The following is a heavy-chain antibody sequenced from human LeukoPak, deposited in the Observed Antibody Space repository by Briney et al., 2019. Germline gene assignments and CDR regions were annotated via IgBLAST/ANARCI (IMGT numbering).Heavy chain of an antibody. CDR3: ARKVPADSHFDY. Sequence: SVNVSCKASGGTFSSYAISWVRQAPGQGLEWMGRITPIFGSANYAQKFQGRDTITTDESTSTAYMELSSLRSEDTAVYYCARKVPADSHFDYWGQGTQVTVSS. V-gene: IGHV1-69*05. J-gene: IGHJ4*02. CDR2: ITPIFGSA. CDR1: GGTFSSYA. D-gene: IGHD2-2*01.